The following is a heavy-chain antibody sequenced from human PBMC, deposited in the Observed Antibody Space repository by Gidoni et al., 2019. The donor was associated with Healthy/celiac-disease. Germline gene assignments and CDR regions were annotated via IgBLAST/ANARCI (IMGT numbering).Heavy chain of an antibody. CDR1: GGSISSSSYY. V-gene: IGHV4-39*01. J-gene: IGHJ3*02. CDR2: IYYSGST. CDR3: ARLVVAATRPPYGRGAFDI. Sequence: QLQLQESGPGLVKPSETLSLTCTVSGGSISSSSYYWGWIRQPPGKGLEWIGSIYYSGSTYYNPSLKSRVTISVDTSKNQFSLKLSSVTAADTAVYYCARLVVAATRPPYGRGAFDIWGQGTMVTVSS. D-gene: IGHD2-15*01.